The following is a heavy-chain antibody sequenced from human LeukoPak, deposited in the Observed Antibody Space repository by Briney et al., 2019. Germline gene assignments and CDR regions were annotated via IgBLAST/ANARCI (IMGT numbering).Heavy chain of an antibody. D-gene: IGHD6-25*01. Sequence: SETLSLTCTLSGGSTSIISSSTDYWGWIRQAPGKGLEWIGSLYYGENSHYNPSLKSRATLSVDTSNNQFSLKLTSVTAADAAVYFCARQLPTAAADTRGYFDYWGQGTVVTVSS. CDR3: ARQLPTAAADTRGYFDY. V-gene: IGHV4-39*01. J-gene: IGHJ4*02. CDR2: LYYGENS. CDR1: GGSTSIISSSTDY.